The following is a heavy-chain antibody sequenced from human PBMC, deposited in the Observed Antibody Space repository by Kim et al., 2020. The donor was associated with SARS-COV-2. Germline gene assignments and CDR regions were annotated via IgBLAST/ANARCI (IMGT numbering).Heavy chain of an antibody. CDR1: GGSISSSSYY. CDR3: ARGDSYDDYFDY. J-gene: IGHJ4*02. CDR2: IYYSGST. Sequence: SETLSLTCTVSGGSISSSSYYWGWIRQPPGKGLEWIGSIYYSGSTYYNPSLKSRVTISVDTSKNQFSLKLSSVTAADTAVYYCARGDSYDDYFDYWGQGTLVTVSS. V-gene: IGHV4-39*07. D-gene: IGHD2-21*02.